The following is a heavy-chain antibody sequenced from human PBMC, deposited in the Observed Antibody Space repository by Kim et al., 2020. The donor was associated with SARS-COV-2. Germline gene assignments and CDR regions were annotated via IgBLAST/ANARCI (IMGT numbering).Heavy chain of an antibody. Sequence: SETLSLTCTVSGGSISSCYCYWIWHRQRPGQGWMGFVYNNCSANNNYNPKSRSRVTVAVATNQNSLNLKLGTVTDAATALYYCGSRSCGCASCYWC. J-gene: IGHJ2*01. CDR3: GSRSCGCASCYWC. CDR2: NNCSANN. CDR1: GGSISSCYCY. V-gene: IGHV4-59*12. D-gene: IGHD2-15*01.